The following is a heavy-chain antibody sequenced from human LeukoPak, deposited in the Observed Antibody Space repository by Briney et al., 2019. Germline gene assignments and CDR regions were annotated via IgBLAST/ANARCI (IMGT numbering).Heavy chain of an antibody. D-gene: IGHD6-19*01. CDR2: IYYGGGT. CDR3: ARQYYSSGPPRVYDY. V-gene: IGHV4-59*08. CDR1: GVSISSYY. J-gene: IGHJ4*02. Sequence: PSETLSLTCTVSGVSISSYYWSWIRQPPGKGLEWIGYIYYGGGTNYNPSLKSRVSISVDTSKNQFSLKLSSVTAADTAVYYCARQYYSSGPPRVYDYWGQGNLVTVSS.